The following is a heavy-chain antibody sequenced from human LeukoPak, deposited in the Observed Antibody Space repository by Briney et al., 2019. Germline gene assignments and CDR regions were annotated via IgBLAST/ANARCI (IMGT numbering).Heavy chain of an antibody. Sequence: GGSLRLSCAASGFTFSSYEMNWVRQAPGKGLEWVADIKEDGSAKYYVDSVKGRFTISRDNAKNSLYLQMNSLRVEDTAVYYCARDPDHGAVDYWGQGTLVTVSS. CDR3: ARDPDHGAVDY. J-gene: IGHJ4*02. V-gene: IGHV3-7*01. D-gene: IGHD3-16*01. CDR2: IKEDGSAK. CDR1: GFTFSSYE.